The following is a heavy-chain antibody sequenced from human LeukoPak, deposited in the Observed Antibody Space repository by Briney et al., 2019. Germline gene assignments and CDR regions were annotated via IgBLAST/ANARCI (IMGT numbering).Heavy chain of an antibody. J-gene: IGHJ4*02. Sequence: PGGSLRLSCAASGFTFSSYSMNWVRQASGKGLEWVSSISSSSSYIYYADSVKGRFTISRDNAKNSLYLQMNSLRAEDTAVYYCAKDGYSSSRDFDYWGQGTLVTVSS. CDR3: AKDGYSSSRDFDY. D-gene: IGHD6-13*01. V-gene: IGHV3-21*01. CDR2: ISSSSSYI. CDR1: GFTFSSYS.